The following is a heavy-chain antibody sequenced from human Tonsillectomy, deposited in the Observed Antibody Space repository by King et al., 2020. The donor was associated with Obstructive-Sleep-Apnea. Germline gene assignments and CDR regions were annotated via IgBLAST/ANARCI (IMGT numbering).Heavy chain of an antibody. Sequence: QLQEAGPGLVKPSETLSLTCTVSGGSISSSSYYLGWLRPPPGKGLGWIGSIYYSGSTYYNPPLKRRVTISVDTSKNQFSQKLSPVTAADTAVYYWARVGIAVAVHFDYWGQGTLVTVSS. CDR2: IYYSGST. D-gene: IGHD6-19*01. CDR1: GGSISSSSYY. J-gene: IGHJ4*02. CDR3: ARVGIAVAVHFDY. V-gene: IGHV4-39*07.